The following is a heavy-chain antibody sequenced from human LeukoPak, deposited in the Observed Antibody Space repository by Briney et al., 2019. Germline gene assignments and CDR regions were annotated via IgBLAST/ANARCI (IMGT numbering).Heavy chain of an antibody. CDR1: GFTFSSYG. Sequence: QPGGSLRLSCAASGFTFSSYGMSWVRQAPGKGLEWVSAISGSGGSTYYADSVKGRFTISRDNSKNTLYLQMNSLRAEDTAVYYCAKDLNYYDSSGSDYWGQGTLVTVSS. D-gene: IGHD3-22*01. CDR3: AKDLNYYDSSGSDY. J-gene: IGHJ4*02. V-gene: IGHV3-23*01. CDR2: ISGSGGST.